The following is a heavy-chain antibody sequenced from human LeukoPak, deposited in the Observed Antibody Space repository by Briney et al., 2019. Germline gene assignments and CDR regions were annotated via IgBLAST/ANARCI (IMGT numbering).Heavy chain of an antibody. J-gene: IGHJ4*02. V-gene: IGHV4-39*07. Sequence: SETLSLTCTVSGGSISSGDYYWGWIRQPPGKGLEWIGSIYHSGSTYFNPSLKSRVTISVDTSKNQFSLKLSSVTAADTAVYYCASMTGSDHYYIDYWGQGSLVTVSP. CDR2: IYHSGST. CDR1: GGSISSGDYY. CDR3: ASMTGSDHYYIDY. D-gene: IGHD3-9*01.